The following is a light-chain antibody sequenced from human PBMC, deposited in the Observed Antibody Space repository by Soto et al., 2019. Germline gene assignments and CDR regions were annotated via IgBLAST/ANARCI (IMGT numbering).Light chain of an antibody. CDR2: DAT. CDR3: QHRSNWPGLA. CDR1: ESVTWQ. J-gene: IGKJ4*01. V-gene: IGKV3-11*01. Sequence: EVVLTQSPATLSLSPGERATLSCRASESVTWQLAWYQQIPGQAPRLLIYDATKRATGISAMFSGSGSGTNFTLTISSLDPEDFGVYYCQHRSNWPGLAFGGGTKVEIQ.